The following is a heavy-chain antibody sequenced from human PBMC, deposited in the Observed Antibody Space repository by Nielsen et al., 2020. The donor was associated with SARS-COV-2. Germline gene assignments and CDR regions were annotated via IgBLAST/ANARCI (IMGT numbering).Heavy chain of an antibody. D-gene: IGHD3-22*01. CDR1: GFTFSSYS. Sequence: GGSLRLSCAASGFTFSSYSMNWVRQAPGKGLEWVSYISSSSSTIYYADSVKGRFTISRDNSKNTLYLQMNSLRAEDTAVYYCASLYYDSSGYTLWSAFDIWGQGTMVTVSS. CDR2: ISSSSSTI. J-gene: IGHJ3*02. V-gene: IGHV3-48*01. CDR3: ASLYYDSSGYTLWSAFDI.